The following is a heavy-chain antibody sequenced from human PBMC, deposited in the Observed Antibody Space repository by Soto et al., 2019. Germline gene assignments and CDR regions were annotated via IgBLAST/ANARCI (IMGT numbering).Heavy chain of an antibody. CDR2: LNTYGHT. J-gene: IGHJ5*02. CDR3: GRESGETWDYEAS. CDR1: GGSISSYR. Sequence: QVQLQESGPGLVRPSETLSLTCTVSGGSISSYRWSWIRQPAGKGLEWIGRLNTYGHTQYNPSLKSRVTVSVDTARNQFFLTLRSVTAADSAVYHCGRESGETWDYEASWGQGTPVTVSS. D-gene: IGHD1-7*01. V-gene: IGHV4-4*07.